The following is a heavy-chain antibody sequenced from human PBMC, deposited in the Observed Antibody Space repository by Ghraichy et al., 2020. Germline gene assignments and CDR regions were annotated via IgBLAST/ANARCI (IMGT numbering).Heavy chain of an antibody. CDR3: ARDLRVRDGRTYYYYGMDV. CDR2: ISAYNGNT. CDR1: GYTFTSYG. V-gene: IGHV1-18*04. D-gene: IGHD1-26*01. J-gene: IGHJ6*02. Sequence: ASVKVSCKASGYTFTSYGISWVRQAPGQGLEWMGWISAYNGNTNYAQKLQGRVTMTTDTSTSTAYMELRSLRSDDTAVYYCARDLRVRDGRTYYYYGMDVWGQGTTVTVSS.